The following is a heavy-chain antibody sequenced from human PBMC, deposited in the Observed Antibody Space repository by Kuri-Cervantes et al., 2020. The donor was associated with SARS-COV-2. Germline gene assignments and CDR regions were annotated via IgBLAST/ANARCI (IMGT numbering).Heavy chain of an antibody. Sequence: GSLRLSCTVSGGSISSSSYYWGWIRQPPGKGLEWIGSIYYSGSTYYNPSLKSRVTISVDTSKNRFSLKLSSVTAADTAVYYCARHEGVPAAFRLNWFDPWGQGTLVTVSS. CDR3: ARHEGVPAAFRLNWFDP. D-gene: IGHD2-2*01. V-gene: IGHV4-39*01. CDR1: GGSISSSSYY. J-gene: IGHJ5*02. CDR2: IYYSGST.